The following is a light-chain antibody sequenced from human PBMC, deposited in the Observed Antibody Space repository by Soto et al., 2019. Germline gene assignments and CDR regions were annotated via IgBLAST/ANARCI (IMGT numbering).Light chain of an antibody. J-gene: IGKJ2*01. CDR1: QSVSYIY. V-gene: IGKV3-20*01. CDR3: AQYGRANT. Sequence: IVLTQSTGSLSLLPGERATLSGRGSQSVSYIYIAWYQKKPGQAPRLLIYGASRRDTGLLGRFSGSGAGIDFTLSMGRLEHVVFAVYFCAQYGRANTFGRGT. CDR2: GAS.